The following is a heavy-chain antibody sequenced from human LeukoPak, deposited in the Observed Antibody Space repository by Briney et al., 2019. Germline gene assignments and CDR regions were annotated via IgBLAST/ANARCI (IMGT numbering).Heavy chain of an antibody. CDR3: AKDRYGSGNNWLDP. V-gene: IGHV3-30*18. Sequence: PGRSLRLSCAASGFTFRSYVMHWVRQAPGKGLEGLAFILHDGSKTYHADSINGRFTISRDNSNTTLFLQMSSLTTEDTGVYYCAKDRYGSGNNWLDPWGQGTLVTVSS. J-gene: IGHJ5*02. CDR1: GFTFRSYV. CDR2: ILHDGSKT. D-gene: IGHD3-10*01.